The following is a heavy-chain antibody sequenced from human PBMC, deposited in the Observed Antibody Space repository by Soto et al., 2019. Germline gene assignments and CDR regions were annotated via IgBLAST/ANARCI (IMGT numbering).Heavy chain of an antibody. CDR1: GVSFSGYY. J-gene: IGHJ4*02. D-gene: IGHD4-17*01. V-gene: IGHV4-34*01. CDR2: INHSGST. CDR3: ARGQEVSPVTKFDY. Sequence: SETLSLTCAVYGVSFSGYYWSWIRQPPGKGLEWIGEINHSGSTNYNPSLKSRVTISVDTSKNQFSLKLSSVTAADTAVYYCARGQEVSPVTKFDYWGQGTLVTVSS.